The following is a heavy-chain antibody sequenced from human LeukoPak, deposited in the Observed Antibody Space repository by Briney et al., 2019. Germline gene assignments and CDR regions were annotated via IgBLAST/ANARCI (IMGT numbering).Heavy chain of an antibody. Sequence: GGSLRLSCADSGLTISSYAMHWVRQAPGKGLEWLAVISYDGAKKYYADSVKGRFTISRDNSKNTLFLQMNSLRAEDTAVYFCARGNVAYFDWILGDVTIGHYFDYWGQGTLVTVSS. CDR3: ARGNVAYFDWILGDVTIGHYFDY. D-gene: IGHD3-9*01. CDR1: GLTISSYA. V-gene: IGHV3-30*04. J-gene: IGHJ4*02. CDR2: ISYDGAKK.